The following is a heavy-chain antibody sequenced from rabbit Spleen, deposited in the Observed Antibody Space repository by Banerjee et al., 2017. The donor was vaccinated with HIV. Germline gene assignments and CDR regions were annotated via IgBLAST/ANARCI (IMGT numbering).Heavy chain of an antibody. J-gene: IGHJ4*01. V-gene: IGHV1S7*01. Sequence: QDLVESGGGLVQPGGSLKLSCKASGFDFSTYGVSWVRQAPGKGLEWIGFIDGVFGTTYYSSWGNGRFTISSHNAQNTLYLQMNSLTAADTATYFCVRGASSSGYYSLWGPGTLVTVS. CDR2: IDGVFGTT. CDR3: VRGASSSGYYSL. D-gene: IGHD1-1*01. CDR1: GFDFSTYG.